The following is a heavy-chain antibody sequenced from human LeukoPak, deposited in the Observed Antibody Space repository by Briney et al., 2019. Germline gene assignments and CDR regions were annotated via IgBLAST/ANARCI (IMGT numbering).Heavy chain of an antibody. CDR1: GYTFTSYD. D-gene: IGHD1-26*01. Sequence: GASVKVSCKASGYTFTSYDINWVRQATGQGLEWMGWMNPNSGNTGYAQKFQGRVTMTRNTSISTAYMELSSLRSEDTAVYYCAREGIVGATDAFDIWGQGTMVTVSS. J-gene: IGHJ3*02. CDR3: AREGIVGATDAFDI. CDR2: MNPNSGNT. V-gene: IGHV1-8*01.